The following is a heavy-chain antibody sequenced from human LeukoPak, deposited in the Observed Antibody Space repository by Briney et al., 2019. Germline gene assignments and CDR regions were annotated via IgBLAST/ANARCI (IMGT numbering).Heavy chain of an antibody. J-gene: IGHJ6*02. CDR3: ARSPINGYCSSTNCYPLLGMDV. CDR2: IIPIFGTA. CDR1: GGTFSSYA. Sequence: ASVKVSCKASGGTFSSYAISWVRQAPGQGLEWMGGIIPIFGTANYAQKFQGRVTITADESTSTAYMELSSLRSEDTAVYYCARSPINGYCSSTNCYPLLGMDVWGQGTTVTVSS. D-gene: IGHD2-2*03. V-gene: IGHV1-69*01.